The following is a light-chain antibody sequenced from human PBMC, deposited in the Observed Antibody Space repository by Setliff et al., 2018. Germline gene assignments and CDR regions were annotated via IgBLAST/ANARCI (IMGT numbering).Light chain of an antibody. J-gene: IGLJ2*01. CDR2: NVS. CDR1: SSDIGAYTY. V-gene: IGLV2-14*03. Sequence: QSVLTQPASMSRSPGQSITISCTGTSSDIGAYTYVSWYQQHPGKAPKLLISNVSNRPSGVSHRFSGSKSGNTASLTISWLQAEDEADYYCSSYTTSSLRVFGGGTKVTVL. CDR3: SSYTTSSLRV.